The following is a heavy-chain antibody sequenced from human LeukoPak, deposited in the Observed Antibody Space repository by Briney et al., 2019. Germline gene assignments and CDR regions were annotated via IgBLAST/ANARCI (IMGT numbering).Heavy chain of an antibody. CDR3: AREGSGKDLDY. J-gene: IGHJ4*02. CDR1: GGSISRSNR. D-gene: IGHD2-15*01. Sequence: SGTLSLTCAVAGGSISRSNRWHWVRQSPGKGLEWIGEISHRGNTDYNPSLKSRVTTSVDKTKNHFFLNLTSVTAADTAVYYCAREGSGKDLDYWGQGTLVSVSS. V-gene: IGHV4-4*02. CDR2: ISHRGNT.